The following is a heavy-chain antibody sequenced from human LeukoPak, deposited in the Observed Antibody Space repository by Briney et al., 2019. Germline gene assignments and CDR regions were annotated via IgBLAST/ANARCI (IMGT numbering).Heavy chain of an antibody. Sequence: PGGSLRLSCAASGFTFSSYGMHWVRQAPGKGLEWVAVIWYDGSNKYYADSVKGRFTTSRDNSKNTLYLQMNSLRAEDTAVYYCAKDHHSGSYPHFDYWGQGTPVTVSS. D-gene: IGHD1-26*01. V-gene: IGHV3-33*06. J-gene: IGHJ4*02. CDR3: AKDHHSGSYPHFDY. CDR1: GFTFSSYG. CDR2: IWYDGSNK.